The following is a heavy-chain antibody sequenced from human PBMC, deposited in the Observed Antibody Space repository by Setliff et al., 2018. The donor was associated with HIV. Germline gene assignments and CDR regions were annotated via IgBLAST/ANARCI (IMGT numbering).Heavy chain of an antibody. CDR2: VYHSGST. CDR3: ARDSGQISRSTYYFPF. D-gene: IGHD3-3*01. Sequence: SETLSLTCTVSGASSIYYWGWIRQPPGKGLEWIGSVYHSGSTYYNPSLKSRVTISIDTSKNQFSLKLNSVTAADTAVYYCARDSGQISRSTYYFPFWGQGTLVTVSS. V-gene: IGHV4-39*07. J-gene: IGHJ4*01. CDR1: GASSIYY.